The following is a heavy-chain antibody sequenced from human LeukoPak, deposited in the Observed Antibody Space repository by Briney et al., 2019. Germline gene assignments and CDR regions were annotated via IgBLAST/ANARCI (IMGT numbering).Heavy chain of an antibody. CDR1: GFTFSNAW. CDR2: IKSKTDGGTA. V-gene: IGHV3-15*01. J-gene: IGHJ4*02. Sequence: GGSLRLSCAASGFTFSNAWMSWVRQAPGKGLEWVGRIKSKTDGGTADYAAPVKGRFTISRDDSKNTLYLQMNSLRAEDTAVYYCARDRSKIFGVAHSGFDYWGQGTLVTVSS. CDR3: ARDRSKIFGVAHSGFDY. D-gene: IGHD3-3*01.